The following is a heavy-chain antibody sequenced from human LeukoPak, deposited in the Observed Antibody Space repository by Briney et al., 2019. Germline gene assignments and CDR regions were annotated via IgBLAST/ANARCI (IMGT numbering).Heavy chain of an antibody. CDR1: GYTFISYG. V-gene: IGHV1-18*01. D-gene: IGHD3-3*01. CDR3: ARDIPDFWSFSKYYYMDV. CDR2: ISAYNGNT. J-gene: IGHJ6*03. Sequence: ASVKVSCKASGYTFISYGISWVRQAPGQGLEWMGWISAYNGNTNYAQKFQGRVTVTTDTSTSTAYMELRSLRSDDTAVYYCARDIPDFWSFSKYYYMDVWGKGTTVTVSS.